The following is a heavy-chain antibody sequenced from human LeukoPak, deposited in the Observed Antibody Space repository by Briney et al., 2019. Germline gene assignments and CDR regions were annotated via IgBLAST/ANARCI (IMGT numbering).Heavy chain of an antibody. CDR1: GFTFGRHA. Sequence: PGGSLRLSCTASGFTFGRHAMSWVRQAPGKGLEWVSTISGAGGSTYYADSVKGRFTISRDNSKDTLYLQVNSLRAEDTAVYFCAKEGGYCSSSSRSDYFDYWGQGTMVTVSS. CDR2: ISGAGGST. D-gene: IGHD2-15*01. V-gene: IGHV3-23*01. J-gene: IGHJ4*02. CDR3: AKEGGYCSSSSRSDYFDY.